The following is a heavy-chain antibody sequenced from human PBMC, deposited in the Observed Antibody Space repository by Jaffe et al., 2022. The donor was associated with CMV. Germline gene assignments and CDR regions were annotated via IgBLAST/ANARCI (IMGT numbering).Heavy chain of an antibody. CDR2: IYHSGST. Sequence: QVQLQESGPGLVKPSGTLSLTCAVSGGSISSSNWWSWVRQPPGKGLEWIGEIYHSGSTNYNPSLKSRVTISVDKSKNQFSLKLSSVTAADTAVYYCARGREKYSSSWYEGNWFDPWGQGTLVTVSS. J-gene: IGHJ5*02. D-gene: IGHD6-13*01. V-gene: IGHV4-4*02. CDR1: GGSISSSNW. CDR3: ARGREKYSSSWYEGNWFDP.